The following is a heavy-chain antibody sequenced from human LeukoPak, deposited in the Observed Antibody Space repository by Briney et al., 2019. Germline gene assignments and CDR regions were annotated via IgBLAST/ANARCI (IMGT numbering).Heavy chain of an antibody. D-gene: IGHD6-19*01. Sequence: GGSLRLSCAASGCTFSSYGMTWVRQAPGKGLEWVSSITGSGDGAYYADSVKGRFTISRDNSKNSLYLQMNSLRTEDTALYYCAKDGFPSVGYSSGWYYFDYWGQGTLVTVSS. CDR2: ITGSGDGA. V-gene: IGHV3-23*01. CDR3: AKDGFPSVGYSSGWYYFDY. J-gene: IGHJ4*02. CDR1: GCTFSSYG.